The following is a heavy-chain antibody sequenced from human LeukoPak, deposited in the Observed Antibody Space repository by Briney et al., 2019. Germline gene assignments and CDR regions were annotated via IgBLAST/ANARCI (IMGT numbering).Heavy chain of an antibody. CDR3: AKDSSQSPYDILTGPKGTDWFDP. Sequence: GGSLRLSCAASGFTFSSYAMSWVRQAPGKGLEWDSAISGSGGSTYYADSVKGRFTISRDNSKNTLYLQMNSLRAEDTAVYYCAKDSSQSPYDILTGPKGTDWFDPWGQGTLVTVSS. CDR1: GFTFSSYA. J-gene: IGHJ5*02. V-gene: IGHV3-23*01. CDR2: ISGSGGST. D-gene: IGHD3-9*01.